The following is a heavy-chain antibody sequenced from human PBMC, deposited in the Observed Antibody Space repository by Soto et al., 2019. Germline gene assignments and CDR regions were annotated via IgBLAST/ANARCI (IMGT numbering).Heavy chain of an antibody. D-gene: IGHD2-2*01. V-gene: IGHV4-59*08. CDR1: GGSISSYY. CDR3: ATWGAGYCSSTSCSYYFDY. J-gene: IGHJ4*02. Sequence: SETLSLTCTVSGGSISSYYWSWIRQPPGKGLEWIGYIYYSGSTNYNPSLKSRVTISVDTSKNQFSLKLSSVTAADTAVYYCATWGAGYCSSTSCSYYFDYWGQGTLVTVSS. CDR2: IYYSGST.